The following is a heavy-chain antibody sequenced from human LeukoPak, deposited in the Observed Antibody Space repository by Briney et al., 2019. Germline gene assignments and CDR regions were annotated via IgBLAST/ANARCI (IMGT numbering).Heavy chain of an antibody. Sequence: PSETLSLTCTVSGGSISSSSYYWGWIRQPPGKGLEWIGSIYYSGSTYYNPSLKSRVTISVDTSKNQFSLKLSSVTAADTAVYYCARQLWNKINNWFDPWGQGTLVTVSS. D-gene: IGHD1/OR15-1a*01. CDR1: GGSISSSSYY. V-gene: IGHV4-39*01. J-gene: IGHJ5*02. CDR3: ARQLWNKINNWFDP. CDR2: IYYSGST.